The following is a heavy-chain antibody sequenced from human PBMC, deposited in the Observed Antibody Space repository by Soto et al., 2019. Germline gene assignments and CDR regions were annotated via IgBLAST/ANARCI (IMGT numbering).Heavy chain of an antibody. D-gene: IGHD2-2*01. J-gene: IGHJ6*02. V-gene: IGHV1-18*01. CDR3: ARECSSTSCYSYYYYGMDV. CDR1: GYTFTSYG. Sequence: ASVKVSCKASGYTFTSYGISWVRQAPGQGLEWMGWISAYNGNTNYAQKLQGRVTMTTDTSTSTAYMELRSLRSDDTAVYYCARECSSTSCYSYYYYGMDVWGQGTTVTVSS. CDR2: ISAYNGNT.